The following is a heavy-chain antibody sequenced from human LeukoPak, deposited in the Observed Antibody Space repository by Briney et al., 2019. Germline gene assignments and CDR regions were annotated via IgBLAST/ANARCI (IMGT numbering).Heavy chain of an antibody. CDR3: ARWMAVTIDY. CDR2: INGDGTAT. D-gene: IGHD6-19*01. J-gene: IGHJ4*02. V-gene: IGHV3-74*01. CDR1: GFTFSSYW. Sequence: PGESLRLSCAASGFTFSSYWMNWVRQVPGKGLVWVSRINGDGTATIYADSVKGRFTIPRDNAKNTLYLQMNSLRAEDTAVYYCARWMAVTIDYWGQGTLVTVSS.